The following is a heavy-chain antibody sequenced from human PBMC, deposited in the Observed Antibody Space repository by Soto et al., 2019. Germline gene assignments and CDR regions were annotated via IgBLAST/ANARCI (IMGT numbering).Heavy chain of an antibody. CDR1: GFTFSSYW. V-gene: IGHV3-74*01. D-gene: IGHD2-15*01. J-gene: IGHJ4*02. CDR3: VRTSLVVAAATREDY. CDR2: INSDGSST. Sequence: GGSLRLSCAASGFTFSSYWMHWVRQAPGKGLVWVSRINSDGSSTSYADSVKGRFTISRDNAKNTLYLQMNSLRAEDTAVYYCVRTSLVVAAATREDYQGQGTQVTVSS.